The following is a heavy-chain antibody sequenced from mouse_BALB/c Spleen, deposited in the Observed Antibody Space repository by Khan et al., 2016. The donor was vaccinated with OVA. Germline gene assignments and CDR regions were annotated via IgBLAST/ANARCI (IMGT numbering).Heavy chain of an antibody. V-gene: IGHV5-4*02. CDR3: ARGYYGDPFAY. D-gene: IGHD2-13*01. CDR1: GFTFSDYY. J-gene: IGHJ3*01. CDR2: ISDGGSYT. Sequence: EVELVESGGGLVKPGGSLKLSCAASGFTFSDYYMYWVRQTPEKRLEWLATISDGGSYTYYPDSVKGRFTISRDDAKNNLYLQMNSLRSEDTALYYCARGYYGDPFAYWGQGTLVTLSA.